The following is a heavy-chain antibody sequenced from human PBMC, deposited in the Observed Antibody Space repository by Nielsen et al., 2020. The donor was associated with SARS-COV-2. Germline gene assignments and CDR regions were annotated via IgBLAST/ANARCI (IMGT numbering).Heavy chain of an antibody. CDR3: AKDTDWYFDL. J-gene: IGHJ2*01. V-gene: IGHV3-7*03. CDR2: IKQDGSEK. CDR1: GFTFSSYW. D-gene: IGHD2-8*02. Sequence: GGSLRLSCAASGFTFSSYWMNWVRQAPGKGLEWVANIKQDGSEKYYGDSVKGRFTISRDNSKNTLYLQMNSLRAEDTALYYCAKDTDWYFDLWGRGTLVTVSS.